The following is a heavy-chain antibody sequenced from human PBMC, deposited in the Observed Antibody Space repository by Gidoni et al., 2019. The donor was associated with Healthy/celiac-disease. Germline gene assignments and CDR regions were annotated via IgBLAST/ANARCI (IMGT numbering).Heavy chain of an antibody. CDR1: GFTFSSYV. J-gene: IGHJ4*02. D-gene: IGHD4-4*01. CDR2: ISYDGSNK. V-gene: IGHV3-30-3*01. Sequence: QVQLVESGGGVVQPGRSLRLSCAASGFTFSSYVMHWVRQAPGKGLEWVALISYDGSNKYYADSVKGRFSISRDNSKNTLYLQMNSLRAEDTAVYYCARGRVTPSHTYFDYWGQGTLVPVSS. CDR3: ARGRVTPSHTYFDY.